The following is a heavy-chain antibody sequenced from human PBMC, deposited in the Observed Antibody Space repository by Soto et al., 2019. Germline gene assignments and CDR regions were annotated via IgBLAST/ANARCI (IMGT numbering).Heavy chain of an antibody. CDR3: ASLNRMITFGGVHLRDYYYYYMDV. J-gene: IGHJ6*03. D-gene: IGHD3-16*01. Sequence: PSETLSLTCAVYGGSFSGYYWSWIRQPPGKGLEWIGEINHSGSTNYNPSLKSRVTISVDTSKNQFSLKLSSVTAADTAVYYCASLNRMITFGGVHLRDYYYYYMDVWGKGTTVTVSS. V-gene: IGHV4-34*01. CDR1: GGSFSGYY. CDR2: INHSGST.